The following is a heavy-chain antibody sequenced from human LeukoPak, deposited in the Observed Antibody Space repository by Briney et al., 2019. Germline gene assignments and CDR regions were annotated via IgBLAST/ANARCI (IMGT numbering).Heavy chain of an antibody. Sequence: GGSLRLSCAASGFTFSSYSMNWVRQAPGKGLEWVSSISSSSSYIYYADSVKGRFTISRDNAKNSLYLQMNSLRAEDTAVYYCARGELWFGEKSYYYYGMDVWGQGTTVTVSS. CDR3: ARGELWFGEKSYYYYGMDV. D-gene: IGHD3-10*01. CDR1: GFTFSSYS. CDR2: ISSSSSYI. V-gene: IGHV3-21*01. J-gene: IGHJ6*02.